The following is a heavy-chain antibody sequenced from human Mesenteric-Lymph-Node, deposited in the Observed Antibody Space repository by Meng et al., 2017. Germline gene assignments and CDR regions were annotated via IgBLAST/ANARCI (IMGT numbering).Heavy chain of an antibody. Sequence: EVQVVGSGGGLVKPGGSLRLSCAASGFTFSSYWMNWVRQTPGKGLEWVSRVNSDGSSTTYADSVKGRFTISRDNAKNTVYLQMNSLRVEDTAVYYCVRYRTGSSGKSFDSWGQGTLVTVSS. J-gene: IGHJ4*01. D-gene: IGHD3-10*01. CDR1: GFTFSSYW. V-gene: IGHV3-74*02. CDR3: VRYRTGSSGKSFDS. CDR2: VNSDGSST.